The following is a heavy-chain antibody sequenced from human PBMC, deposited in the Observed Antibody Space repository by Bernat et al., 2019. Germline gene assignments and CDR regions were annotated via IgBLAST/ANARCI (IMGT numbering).Heavy chain of an antibody. Sequence: EVRLVESGGGLVQPGGSLRLSCATSGFTFSDQHMDWVRQAPGKGLEWIARSRDRNNRHTTENAASVKGRFTISRDDSKDSLYLKMNSLKTEDTAVYYCARVGGWIKGADTSDIWGQGTLVTVSS. CDR2: SRDRNNRHTT. V-gene: IGHV3-72*01. CDR1: GFTFSDQH. J-gene: IGHJ3*02. CDR3: ARVGGWIKGADTSDI. D-gene: IGHD5-12*01.